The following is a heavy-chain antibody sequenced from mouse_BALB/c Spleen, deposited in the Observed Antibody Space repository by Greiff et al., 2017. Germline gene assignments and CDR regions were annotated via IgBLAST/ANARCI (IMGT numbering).Heavy chain of an antibody. CDR1: GFTFSDYG. CDR3: ARDYYGSHWYFDV. V-gene: IGHV5-15*02. D-gene: IGHD1-2*01. CDR2: ISNLAYSI. Sequence: EVQGVESGGGLVQPGGSRKLSCAASGFTFSDYGMAWVRQAPGKGPEWVAFISNLAYSIYYADTVTGRFTISRENAKNTLYLEMSSLRSEDTAMYYCARDYYGSHWYFDVWGAGTTVTVSS. J-gene: IGHJ1*01.